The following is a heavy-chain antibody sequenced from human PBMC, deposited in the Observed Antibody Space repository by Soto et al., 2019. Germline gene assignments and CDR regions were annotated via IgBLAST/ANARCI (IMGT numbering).Heavy chain of an antibody. V-gene: IGHV3-48*03. Sequence: GGSLRLSCAASGFTFSSYEMNWVRQAPGKGLEWVSYISSSGSTIYYADSVKGRFTISRDNAKNSLYLQMNSLRAEDTAVYYCARGGYDSSGYYDAFDIWGQGTMVTVS. J-gene: IGHJ3*02. D-gene: IGHD3-22*01. CDR3: ARGGYDSSGYYDAFDI. CDR1: GFTFSSYE. CDR2: ISSSGSTI.